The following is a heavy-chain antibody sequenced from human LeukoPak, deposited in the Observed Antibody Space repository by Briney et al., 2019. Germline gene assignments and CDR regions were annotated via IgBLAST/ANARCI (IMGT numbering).Heavy chain of an antibody. J-gene: IGHJ4*02. CDR3: ARVPYYYGSGRYYSGYYFDY. D-gene: IGHD3-10*01. Sequence: GGSLRLSCAASGFTFSDYYMSWIRQAPGKGLEWVSYISSSSSYTNYADSVKGRFTISRDNAKNSLYLQMNSLRAEDTAVYYCARVPYYYGSGRYYSGYYFDYWGQGTLVTVSS. CDR2: ISSSSSYT. CDR1: GFTFSDYY. V-gene: IGHV3-11*06.